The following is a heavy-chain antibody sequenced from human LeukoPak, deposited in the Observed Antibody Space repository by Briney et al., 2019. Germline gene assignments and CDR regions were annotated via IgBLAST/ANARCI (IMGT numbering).Heavy chain of an antibody. Sequence: KPSETLSLTCAVYGGSFSGYYWSWIRQPPGKGLEWIGYIHYSGDTYYSPSLKSRLTISVDTSKNQFSLRLRSVTAADTAVYYCARVVAYDSTGYYLYYFDYWGQGTLVTVAA. CDR3: ARVVAYDSTGYYLYYFDY. J-gene: IGHJ4*02. V-gene: IGHV4-34*09. CDR2: IHYSGDT. CDR1: GGSFSGYY. D-gene: IGHD3-22*01.